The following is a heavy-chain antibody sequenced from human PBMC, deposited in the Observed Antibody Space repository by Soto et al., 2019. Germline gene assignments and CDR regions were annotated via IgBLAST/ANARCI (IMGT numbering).Heavy chain of an antibody. CDR1: GGTFSSRA. Sequence: QVQLVQSGPEVKKTGTSVKVSCKASGGTFSSRAISWVRQAPGQGLEGRGGFIPVFGRVNYAETFQDRVTITADESPVTVSMEWSSLRSEDAAVFYGGNSRGGTFLGYHGMDIWGQGTTVSVSS. V-gene: IGHV1-69*01. J-gene: IGHJ6*02. CDR3: GNSRGGTFLGYHGMDI. CDR2: FIPVFGRV. D-gene: IGHD3-16*01.